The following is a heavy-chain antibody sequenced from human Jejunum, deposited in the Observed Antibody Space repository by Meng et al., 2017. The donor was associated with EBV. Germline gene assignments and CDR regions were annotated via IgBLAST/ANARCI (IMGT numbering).Heavy chain of an antibody. V-gene: IGHV4-30-2*01. J-gene: IGHJ4*02. CDR1: GASITRGAYL. CDR3: ARGGPDFGDYVPFDY. Sequence: LRREARCPGLVKPHPTLSLTCPVSGASITRGAYLWSWIRQPPGKGLEWIGNIYHIGSTYYNPSLKSRVTISVDRSKNQFSLKLTSVTAADTAVYYCARGGPDFGDYVPFDYWGQGTLVTVSS. D-gene: IGHD4-17*01. CDR2: IYHIGST.